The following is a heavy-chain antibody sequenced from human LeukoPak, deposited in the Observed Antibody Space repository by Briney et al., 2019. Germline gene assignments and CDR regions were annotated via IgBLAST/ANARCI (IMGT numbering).Heavy chain of an antibody. CDR3: AKRRPIVVSRVYYYMDV. J-gene: IGHJ6*03. CDR1: GFSFSDYG. V-gene: IGHV3-30*02. D-gene: IGHD2-2*01. CDR2: IRYDGSNK. Sequence: GGPLRLSCATSGFSFSDYGMHWVRQAPGKGLEWVAFIRYDGSNKYYADSVKDRFTISRDNSKNTVCLQMNSLRAEDTAVYYCAKRRPIVVSRVYYYMDVWGKGTTVTVSS.